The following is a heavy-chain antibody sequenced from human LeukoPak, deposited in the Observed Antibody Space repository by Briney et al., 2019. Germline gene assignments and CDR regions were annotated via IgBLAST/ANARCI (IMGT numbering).Heavy chain of an antibody. D-gene: IGHD3-10*01. CDR1: GFTFSSYG. J-gene: IGHJ3*02. V-gene: IGHV3-30*18. CDR3: AKEPPFGENDAFDI. CDR2: ISYDGSNK. Sequence: PGRSLRLSCAASGFTFSSYGMHWVRQAPGKGLEWVAGISYDGSNKYYADSVKGRFTISRDNSKNTLYLQMNSLRAEDTAVYYCAKEPPFGENDAFDIWGQGTMVTVSS.